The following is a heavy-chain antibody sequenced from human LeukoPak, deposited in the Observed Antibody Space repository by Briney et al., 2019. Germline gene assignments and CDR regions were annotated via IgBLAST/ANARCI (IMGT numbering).Heavy chain of an antibody. CDR2: NYYSGST. CDR3: ARVRPAVAGTHYFDY. Sequence: SETLSLTCTVSGGSISSYYWSWIRQPPGKGLEWIGYNYYSGSTNYSPSLKSRVTMSVDTPRKQFSLKLSSVTAADTAVYYCARVRPAVAGTHYFDYWGQGTLVTVSS. D-gene: IGHD6-19*01. V-gene: IGHV4-59*01. CDR1: GGSISSYY. J-gene: IGHJ4*02.